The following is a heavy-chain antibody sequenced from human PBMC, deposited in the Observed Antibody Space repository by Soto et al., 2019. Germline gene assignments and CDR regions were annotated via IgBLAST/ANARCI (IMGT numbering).Heavy chain of an antibody. V-gene: IGHV1-18*01. CDR2: ISAYNGNT. J-gene: IGHJ6*02. CDR1: GYPFTHYG. Sequence: ASVKVSCKSSGYPFTHYGITWIRQAPGQGLEWMGWISAYNGNTNYAQKLQGRVTMTTDTSTSTAYMELRSLRSDDTAVYYCARDGYDFWSGYYSRSPTYYYYGLDVWGQGTTVTVSS. D-gene: IGHD3-3*01. CDR3: ARDGYDFWSGYYSRSPTYYYYGLDV.